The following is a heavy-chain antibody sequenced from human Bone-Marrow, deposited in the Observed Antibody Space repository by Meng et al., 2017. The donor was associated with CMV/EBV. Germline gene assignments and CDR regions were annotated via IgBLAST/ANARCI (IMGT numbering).Heavy chain of an antibody. Sequence: ASVKVSCKASGYTFTSYGISWGRQAPGQGLEWMEWISAYNGNTNYAQKLQGRVTMTADTSTSTAYMELRSLRSDDTAVYYCARVDVLMVYAQYYYYYGMDVWGQGTTVTVSS. CDR2: ISAYNGNT. V-gene: IGHV1-18*01. J-gene: IGHJ6*02. CDR1: GYTFTSYG. D-gene: IGHD2-8*01. CDR3: ARVDVLMVYAQYYYYYGMDV.